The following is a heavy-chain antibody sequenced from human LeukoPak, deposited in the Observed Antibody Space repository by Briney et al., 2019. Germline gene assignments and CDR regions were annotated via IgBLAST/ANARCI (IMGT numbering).Heavy chain of an antibody. Sequence: SETLSLTYTVSGGSITSNTYYWGWIRQPPGKGLEWLGHTYHSGNTYYKSSLKSRVNISADTSRNQFSLKLSSVTAADTAVYYCARLSAAIPRWFDLWGQGTLVTVSA. CDR2: TYHSGNT. J-gene: IGHJ5*02. D-gene: IGHD2-2*02. V-gene: IGHV4-39*01. CDR1: GGSITSNTYY. CDR3: ARLSAAIPRWFDL.